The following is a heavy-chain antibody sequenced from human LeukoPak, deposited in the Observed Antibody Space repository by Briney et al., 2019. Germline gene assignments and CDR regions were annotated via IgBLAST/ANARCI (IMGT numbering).Heavy chain of an antibody. CDR3: ARGPSGYHNT. Sequence: PGGSLRLSCAASGFTFSSYGMHWVRQAPGKGLEWVSVISYDGSDKNYADSVKGRFTISRDNSKNTLYLQMNSLRAEDTAVYYCARGPSGYHNTGGQGTLVTVSS. V-gene: IGHV3-30*03. CDR1: GFTFSSYG. J-gene: IGHJ4*02. D-gene: IGHD5-12*01. CDR2: ISYDGSDK.